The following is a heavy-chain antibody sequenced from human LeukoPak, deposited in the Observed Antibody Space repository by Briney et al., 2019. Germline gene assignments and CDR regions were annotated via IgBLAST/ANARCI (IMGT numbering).Heavy chain of an antibody. CDR3: ARGGYYDKEAFDI. J-gene: IGHJ3*02. D-gene: IGHD3-22*01. Sequence: SETLSLTCAVYGGSFSSYYWSWIRQPPGKGLELIGYIYYSGRTNYNPSLKGRVTISVDTSKNQFSLKLSSVTAADTAVYYCARGGYYDKEAFDIWGQGTMVTVSS. V-gene: IGHV4-59*01. CDR2: IYYSGRT. CDR1: GGSFSSYY.